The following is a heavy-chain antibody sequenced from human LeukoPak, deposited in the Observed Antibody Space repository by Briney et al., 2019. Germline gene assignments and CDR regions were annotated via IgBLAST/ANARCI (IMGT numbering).Heavy chain of an antibody. CDR3: ANDAVLRSSSGWGYYFDY. D-gene: IGHD6-19*01. Sequence: GGSLRLFCAASGVIFDDYAVHWVRQAPGKGLEWVSGISWNGGSIGYADSVKGRFTISRDNAKNSLYLPLNSLRAEDTALYYCANDAVLRSSSGWGYYFDYWGQGTLVTASS. J-gene: IGHJ4*02. CDR2: ISWNGGSI. V-gene: IGHV3-9*01. CDR1: GVIFDDYA.